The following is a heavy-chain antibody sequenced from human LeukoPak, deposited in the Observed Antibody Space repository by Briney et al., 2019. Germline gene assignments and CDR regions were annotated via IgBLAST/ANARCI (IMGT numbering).Heavy chain of an antibody. CDR2: ISYSGSA. CDR1: GFTFSNYA. Sequence: LRLSCAASGFTFSNYAMSWVRQPPGKGLEWIGYISYSGSAYYNPSLKSRVTISVDTSENQFSLRLSSVTAADTAVYYCARVVVVAASNWFDPWGQGTLVTVSS. D-gene: IGHD2-15*01. CDR3: ARVVVVAASNWFDP. V-gene: IGHV4-30-4*08. J-gene: IGHJ5*02.